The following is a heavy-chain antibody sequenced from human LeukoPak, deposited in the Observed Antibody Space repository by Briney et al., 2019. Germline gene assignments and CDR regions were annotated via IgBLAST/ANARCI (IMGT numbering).Heavy chain of an antibody. CDR3: ARQTPRRVRGVLVTGWFDL. CDR1: GGSISSYY. D-gene: IGHD3-10*01. Sequence: PSGTLSLTCTVPGGSISSYYWSWIRQPPGKGLERIGYIYYTGSKNCNPSLKSRVTISVDTSRDHFSLRLNSVTAADTAVYFCARQTPRRVRGVLVTGWFDLWGQGTLVTVSS. J-gene: IGHJ5*02. V-gene: IGHV4-59*08. CDR2: IYYTGSK.